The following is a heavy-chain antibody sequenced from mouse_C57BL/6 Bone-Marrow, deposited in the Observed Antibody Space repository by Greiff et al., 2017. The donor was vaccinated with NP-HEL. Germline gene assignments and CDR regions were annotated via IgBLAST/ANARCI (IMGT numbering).Heavy chain of an antibody. CDR1: GYTFTSYW. Sequence: QVQLKQPGAELVRPGTSVKLSCKASGYTFTSYWMHWVKQRPGQGLEWIGVIDPSDSYTNYNQKFKGKATLTVDTSSSTAYMQLSSLTSEDSAVYYCAREEDLYYFDYWGQGTTLTVSS. CDR2: IDPSDSYT. V-gene: IGHV1-59*01. CDR3: AREEDLYYFDY. J-gene: IGHJ2*01.